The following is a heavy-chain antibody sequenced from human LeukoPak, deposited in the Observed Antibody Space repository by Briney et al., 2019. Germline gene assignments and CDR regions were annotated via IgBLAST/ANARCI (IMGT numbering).Heavy chain of an antibody. Sequence: GGSLRLSCAASGFTFGSYAMSWVRQAPGKGLEWVSAISGSGGSTYYADSVKGRFTISRDNSKNTLYLQMNSLRAEDTAVYYCAKVNRITMIVVGITWFDPWGQGTLVTVSS. CDR3: AKVNRITMIVVGITWFDP. J-gene: IGHJ5*02. D-gene: IGHD3-22*01. CDR2: ISGSGGST. V-gene: IGHV3-23*01. CDR1: GFTFGSYA.